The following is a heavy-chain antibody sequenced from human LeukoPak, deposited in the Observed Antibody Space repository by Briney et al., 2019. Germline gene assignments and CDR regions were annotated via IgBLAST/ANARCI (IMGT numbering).Heavy chain of an antibody. V-gene: IGHV4-39*07. J-gene: IGHJ5*02. CDR1: GGSISSSSYY. Sequence: PSETLSLTCTVSGGSISSSSYYWGWIRQPPGKGLEWIGNIYYSGSTYYNPSLKSRVTISVDTSKNQFSLKLSSVTAADTAVHYCARDLMVRGVRDNWFDPWGQGTLVTVSS. D-gene: IGHD3-10*01. CDR3: ARDLMVRGVRDNWFDP. CDR2: IYYSGST.